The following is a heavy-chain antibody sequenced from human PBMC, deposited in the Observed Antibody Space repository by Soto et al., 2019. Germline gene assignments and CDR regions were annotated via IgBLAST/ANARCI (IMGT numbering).Heavy chain of an antibody. D-gene: IGHD3-9*01. V-gene: IGHV6-1*01. CDR3: ARERPYYDILTGFSGWFDP. Sequence: SQTLSLTCAISGDSVSSNSAAWNWIRQSPSRGLEWLGRTYHRSKWYNDYAVSVKSRITINPDASKNQFSLQLNSVTPEDTAVYYCARERPYYDILTGFSGWFDPWGQGTLVTVSS. J-gene: IGHJ5*02. CDR2: TYHRSKWYN. CDR1: GDSVSSNSAA.